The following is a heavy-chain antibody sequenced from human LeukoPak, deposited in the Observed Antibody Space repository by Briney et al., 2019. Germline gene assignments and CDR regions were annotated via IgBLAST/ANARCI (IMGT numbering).Heavy chain of an antibody. CDR1: GGSISSSSYY. CDR3: ARKPGYSSSWRPFDI. J-gene: IGHJ3*02. V-gene: IGHV4-61*05. Sequence: SETLSLTCTVSGGSISSSSYYWGWIRQPPGKGLEWIGYIYYSGSTNYNPSLKSRVTISVDTSKNQFSLKLSSVTAADTAVYYCARKPGYSSSWRPFDIWGQGTMVTVSS. CDR2: IYYSGST. D-gene: IGHD6-13*01.